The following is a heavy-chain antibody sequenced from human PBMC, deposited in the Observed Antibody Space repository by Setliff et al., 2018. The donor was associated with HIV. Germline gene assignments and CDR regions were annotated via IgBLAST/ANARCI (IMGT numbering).Heavy chain of an antibody. Sequence: PGGSLRLSCAASGFTFNSYWMGWVRQPPGKGLEWVAHIGGDGREKFYLDSVEGRFTISRDNARNSLYLQMNDLRAEDTAVYYCATDRGFCTLDYWGQGTLVTVSS. J-gene: IGHJ4*02. CDR2: IGGDGREK. CDR1: GFTFNSYW. V-gene: IGHV3-7*01. D-gene: IGHD2-8*01. CDR3: ATDRGFCTLDY.